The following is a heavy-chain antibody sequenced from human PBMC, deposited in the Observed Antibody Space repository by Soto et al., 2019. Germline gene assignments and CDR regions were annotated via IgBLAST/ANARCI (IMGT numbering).Heavy chain of an antibody. CDR2: ISTYNGNT. Sequence: QAQLVQSGAEVKEPGASVKVSCKASGYSFTTSGITWVRQAPGQGLEGMGWISTYNGNTNYAQKLQDRVTLTTDTSTSTAYMELSSLRSDDTSVYYCARRLYGDYDYWCQGTLVTVSS. D-gene: IGHD4-17*01. V-gene: IGHV1-18*01. CDR3: ARRLYGDYDY. J-gene: IGHJ4*02. CDR1: GYSFTTSG.